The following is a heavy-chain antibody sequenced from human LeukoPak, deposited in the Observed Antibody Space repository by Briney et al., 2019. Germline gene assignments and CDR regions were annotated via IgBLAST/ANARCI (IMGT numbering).Heavy chain of an antibody. CDR1: GYTFTGYY. J-gene: IGHJ4*02. V-gene: IGHV1-2*02. CDR2: SNPYSGGT. CDR3: ARFTVHRRIAVAGQFGLDY. Sequence: ASVKVSYKASGYTFTGYYMHWVRQAPGQGLEWMGWSNPYSGGTNYAQKFQGRVTMTRDTSTSTVYMELSSLRSEDTAVYYCARFTVHRRIAVAGQFGLDYWGQGTLVTVSS. D-gene: IGHD6-19*01.